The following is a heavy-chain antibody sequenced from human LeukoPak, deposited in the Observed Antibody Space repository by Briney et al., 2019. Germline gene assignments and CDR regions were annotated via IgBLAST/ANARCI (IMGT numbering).Heavy chain of an antibody. CDR1: GGSFSGYY. CDR3: ARGYSPLNV. J-gene: IGHJ6*04. V-gene: IGHV4-34*01. CDR2: INPSGST. D-gene: IGHD4-11*01. Sequence: PSETLSLTCAVYGGSFSGYYWTWIRQPPGKGLEWIGEINPSGSTNYNPSLTSRVTISLDTSKNQFSLNLISVTATDTAVYYCARGYSPLNVWGKGTTVTVSS.